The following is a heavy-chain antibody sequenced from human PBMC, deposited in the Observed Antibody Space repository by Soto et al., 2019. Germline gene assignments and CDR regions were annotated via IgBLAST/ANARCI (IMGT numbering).Heavy chain of an antibody. V-gene: IGHV3-74*01. CDR2: IETDGSYT. D-gene: IGHD3-16*01. J-gene: IGHJ4*02. CDR3: TKDTFGPRDY. Sequence: GSLRLSCAASGFTFNSEWMHWVRQVPGKGLFWVARIETDGSYTSYADSVKGRFTVSRDNAKNTLYLQMNSLRAEDTAIYYCTKDTFGPRDYWGQGTLVTVSS. CDR1: GFTFNSEW.